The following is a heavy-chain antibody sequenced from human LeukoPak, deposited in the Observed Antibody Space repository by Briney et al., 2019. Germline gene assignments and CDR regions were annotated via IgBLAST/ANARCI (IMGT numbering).Heavy chain of an antibody. J-gene: IGHJ5*02. Sequence: SETLSLTCTVSGGSISTYYWSWIRQPPGKGLEWIGYIYYSGSTNYNPSLKSRVTISVDTSKNQFSLKLSSVTAADTSVYYCARRRGSSSYNWFDPWGQGTLVTVSS. CDR2: IYYSGST. D-gene: IGHD6-13*01. V-gene: IGHV4-59*08. CDR3: ARRRGSSSYNWFDP. CDR1: GGSISTYY.